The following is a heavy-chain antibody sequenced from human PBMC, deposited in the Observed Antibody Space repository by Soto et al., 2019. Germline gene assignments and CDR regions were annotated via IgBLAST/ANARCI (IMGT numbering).Heavy chain of an antibody. CDR3: ARLKQDYAVA. V-gene: IGHV1-8*01. Sequence: GSVKVSCKASGYTFTRYGISWVRQAPGQGLEWMGWMNPNSGNTAYAQKFQGRVTMTRNTSISTAYMELSSLRSEDTAVYYCARLKQDYAVAWGQGTLVTISS. CDR2: MNPNSGNT. CDR1: GYTFTRYG. D-gene: IGHD3-16*01. J-gene: IGHJ5*02.